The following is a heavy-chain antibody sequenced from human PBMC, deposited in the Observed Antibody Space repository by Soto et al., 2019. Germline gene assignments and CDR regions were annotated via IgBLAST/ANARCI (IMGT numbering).Heavy chain of an antibody. CDR1: GGSISSGDYY. D-gene: IGHD7-27*01. Sequence: QEQLQESGPGLVKPSQTLSLTCTVSGGSISSGDYYWSWIRQPPGKGLEWIGYIYYSGSTYYNPSLKSRVTISVDTSKNQFSLKLSSVTAADTAVYYCARVGAKWGSHVDYWGQGTLVTVSS. V-gene: IGHV4-30-4*01. J-gene: IGHJ4*02. CDR2: IYYSGST. CDR3: ARVGAKWGSHVDY.